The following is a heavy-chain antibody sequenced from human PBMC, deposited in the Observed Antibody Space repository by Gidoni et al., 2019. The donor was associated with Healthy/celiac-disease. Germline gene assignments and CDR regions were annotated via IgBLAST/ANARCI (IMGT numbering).Heavy chain of an antibody. CDR1: GGSFSGYY. J-gene: IGHJ5*02. CDR3: ARGIAAAGGGGWFDP. Sequence: QAQLQQRGAGRLKPSETLSLTCAVYGGSFSGYYWSWIPQPPGKGLEWIGEINHSGSTNYNPSLKSRVTISVDTSKNQFSLKLSSVTAADTAVYYCARGIAAAGGGGWFDPWGQGTLVTVSS. CDR2: INHSGST. D-gene: IGHD6-13*01. V-gene: IGHV4-34*01.